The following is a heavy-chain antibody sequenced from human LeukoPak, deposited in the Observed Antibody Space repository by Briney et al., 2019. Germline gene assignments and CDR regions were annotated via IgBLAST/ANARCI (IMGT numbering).Heavy chain of an antibody. CDR2: IYPGDSDT. CDR1: GYSFSNYW. V-gene: IGHV5-51*01. Sequence: GESLKISCKGSGYSFSNYWIAWVRHMPGKGLEWMGIIYPGDSDTTYSPSFQGQVTISADKSISTAYLQWSSLKASDTAMYYCARRVAEALDKWFDPWGQGTLVTVSS. J-gene: IGHJ5*02. CDR3: ARRVAEALDKWFDP. D-gene: IGHD6-19*01.